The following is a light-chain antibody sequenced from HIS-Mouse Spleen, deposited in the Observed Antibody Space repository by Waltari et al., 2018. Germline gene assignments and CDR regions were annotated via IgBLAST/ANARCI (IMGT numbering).Light chain of an antibody. V-gene: IGKV1-9*01. CDR1: QGISRY. CDR3: QQLNSYPPT. CDR2: AAS. Sequence: DIQLTQSPSFLSASVGDRVTITCRASQGISRYLAWYPQKPRKAPKLLIYAASTLQSGGPSRFGGSGSGTEFTLTISSLQPEDFATYYCQQLNSYPPTFGQGTKVEIK. J-gene: IGKJ1*01.